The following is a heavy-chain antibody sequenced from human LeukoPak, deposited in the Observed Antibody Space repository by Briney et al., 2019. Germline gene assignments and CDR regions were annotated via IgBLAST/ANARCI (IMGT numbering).Heavy chain of an antibody. CDR2: INHSGIT. J-gene: IGHJ4*02. CDR3: ARVPPRSYDFWSDYQPVSY. Sequence: SETLSLTCAVYGGSFSGYYWTWIRQPPGKGLEWIGKINHSGITNYNPSLKSRVTISVDTSKNQFSLKLRSVTAADTAVYYCARVPPRSYDFWSDYQPVSYWGQGTLVTVSS. CDR1: GGSFSGYY. V-gene: IGHV4-34*01. D-gene: IGHD3-3*01.